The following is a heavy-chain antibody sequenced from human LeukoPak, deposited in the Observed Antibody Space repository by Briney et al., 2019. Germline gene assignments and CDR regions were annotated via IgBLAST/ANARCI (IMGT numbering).Heavy chain of an antibody. Sequence: SETLSLTCAVSGYSISSGYYWGWIRQPPGKGLEWIGSIYHSGSTYYNPSLKSRVTISVDTSKNQFSLKLSSVTAADTAVYYCARRGAYCGGDCYFDYWGQGTLATVSS. CDR1: GYSISSGYY. J-gene: IGHJ4*02. V-gene: IGHV4-38-2*01. CDR2: IYHSGST. CDR3: ARRGAYCGGDCYFDY. D-gene: IGHD2-21*01.